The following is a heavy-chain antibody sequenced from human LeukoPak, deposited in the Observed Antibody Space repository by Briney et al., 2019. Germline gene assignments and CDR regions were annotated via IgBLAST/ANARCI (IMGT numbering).Heavy chain of an antibody. V-gene: IGHV4-34*01. Sequence: SETLSLTCTVSGGSISSYYWSWVRQPPGKGLEWIGEINHSGSTNYNPSLKSRVTISVDTSKNQFSLKLSSVTAADTAVYYCARDKKVRYSSSWDYYYGMDVWGQGTTVTVSS. CDR3: ARDKKVRYSSSWDYYYGMDV. J-gene: IGHJ6*02. CDR1: GGSISSYY. D-gene: IGHD6-13*01. CDR2: INHSGST.